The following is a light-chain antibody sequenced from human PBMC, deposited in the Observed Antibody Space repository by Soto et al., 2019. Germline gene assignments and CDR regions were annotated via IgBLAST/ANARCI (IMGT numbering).Light chain of an antibody. CDR1: SSDVGGYNF. J-gene: IGLJ3*02. CDR2: EVS. V-gene: IGLV2-14*01. CDR3: SSYTSSSTL. Sequence: QSALTQPRSVSGSPGQSVSISCTGTSSDVGGYNFVSWYQQHPGKAPKVMIYEVSNRPSGVSNRFSGSKSGNTASLTISGLQAEDEADYYCSSYTSSSTLFGGGTQLTVL.